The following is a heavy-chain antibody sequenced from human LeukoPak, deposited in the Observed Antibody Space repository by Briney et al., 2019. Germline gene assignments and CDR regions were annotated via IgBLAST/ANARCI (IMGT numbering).Heavy chain of an antibody. CDR3: AKDLEGYGSGSFDY. D-gene: IGHD3-10*01. CDR1: GLTFSSYA. Sequence: PGGSLRLSCAASGLTFSSYAMSWVRQAPGKGLEWVSAISGSGGSTSYADSVKGRFTISRDNSKNTLYLQMHSLRAEDTAVYYCAKDLEGYGSGSFDYWGQGTLVTVSS. V-gene: IGHV3-23*01. CDR2: ISGSGGST. J-gene: IGHJ4*02.